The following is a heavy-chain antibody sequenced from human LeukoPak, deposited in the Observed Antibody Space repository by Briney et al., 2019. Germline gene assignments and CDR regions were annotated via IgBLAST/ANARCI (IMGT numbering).Heavy chain of an antibody. Sequence: GASVKVSRKASDYTFSTYGISWVRQAPGQGLEWMGWISTDNGNTDYAQRFQGRVTMTTDTSTSTAYMELRSLRSDDTAVYYCARVGYSSSMRYFDLWGRGTLVTVSS. D-gene: IGHD6-6*01. J-gene: IGHJ2*01. V-gene: IGHV1-18*01. CDR2: ISTDNGNT. CDR3: ARVGYSSSMRYFDL. CDR1: DYTFSTYG.